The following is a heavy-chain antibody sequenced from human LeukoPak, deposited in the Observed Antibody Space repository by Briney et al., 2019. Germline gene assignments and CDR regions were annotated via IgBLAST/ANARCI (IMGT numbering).Heavy chain of an antibody. CDR1: GFTFSASA. V-gene: IGHV3-64D*09. Sequence: GGSLRLSCSASGFTFSASAMHWVRQAPGQGLEYVSSLGVNGISAYYADSVRGRFSISRDNSKGTLFLQMSSLRVEDTAVYYCVKGQEVVYTPTFDFWGQGALVTVSS. CDR3: VKGQEVVYTPTFDF. J-gene: IGHJ4*02. CDR2: LGVNGISA. D-gene: IGHD2-8*02.